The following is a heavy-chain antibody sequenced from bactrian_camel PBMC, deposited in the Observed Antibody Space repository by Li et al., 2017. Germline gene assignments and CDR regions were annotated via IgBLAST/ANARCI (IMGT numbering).Heavy chain of an antibody. J-gene: IGHJ6*01. CDR1: AYTYNNRYC. CDR2: WRASDGTT. D-gene: IGHD2*01. CDR3: AARGPYCYTKLSVRDFTY. Sequence: HVQLVESGGGSVQAGGSLRLSCVGSAYTYNNRYCMGWFRQAPGKEREGVAVWRASDGTTLYPDSVKGRFIISQDNAKNTVYLQMNSLKPEDTAMYYCAARGPYCYTKLSVRDFTYWGQGTQVTVS. V-gene: IGHV3-3*01.